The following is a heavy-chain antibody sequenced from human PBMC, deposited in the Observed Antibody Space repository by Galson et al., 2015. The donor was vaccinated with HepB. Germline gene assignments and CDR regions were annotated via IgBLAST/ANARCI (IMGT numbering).Heavy chain of an antibody. CDR3: AKDPQDCSSTSCYEGNYFDY. D-gene: IGHD2-2*01. V-gene: IGHV3-30*18. CDR1: GFTFSSYG. CDR2: ISYDGSNK. Sequence: SLRLSCAASGFTFSSYGMHWVRQAPGKGLEWVAVISYDGSNKYYADSVKGRFTISRDNSKNTLYLQMNSLRAEDTAVYYCAKDPQDCSSTSCYEGNYFDYWGQGTLVTVSS. J-gene: IGHJ4*02.